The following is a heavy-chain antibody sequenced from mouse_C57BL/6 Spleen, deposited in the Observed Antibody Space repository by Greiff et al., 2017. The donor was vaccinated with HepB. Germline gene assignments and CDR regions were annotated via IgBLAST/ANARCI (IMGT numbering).Heavy chain of an antibody. Sequence: QVHVKQSGAELVRPGASVTLSCKASGYTFTDYEMHWVKQTPVHGLEWIGAIDPETGGTAYNQKFKGKAILTADKSSSTAYMELRSLTSEDSAVYYCTNPRQLRLQEFAYWGQGTLVTVSA. J-gene: IGHJ3*01. V-gene: IGHV1-15*01. CDR3: TNPRQLRLQEFAY. CDR1: GYTFTDYE. D-gene: IGHD3-2*02. CDR2: IDPETGGT.